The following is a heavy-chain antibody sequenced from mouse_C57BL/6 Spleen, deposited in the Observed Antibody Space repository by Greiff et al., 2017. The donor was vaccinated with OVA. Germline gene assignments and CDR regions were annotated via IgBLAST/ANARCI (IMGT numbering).Heavy chain of an antibody. J-gene: IGHJ4*01. D-gene: IGHD2-4*01. V-gene: IGHV5S21*01. CDR3: ARGGDYDDAMDY. CDR1: GFTFSGYA. Sequence: EVKLVQSGDGLVKPGASVKLSCAASGFTFSGYAMSWVRQTPEKRLEWVGYISSGGGYTYYAENVKGKSTISGDKSRNTPYLQMNSLTSEDTAVYYCARGGDYDDAMDYWGQGTSVTVSS. CDR2: ISSGGGYT.